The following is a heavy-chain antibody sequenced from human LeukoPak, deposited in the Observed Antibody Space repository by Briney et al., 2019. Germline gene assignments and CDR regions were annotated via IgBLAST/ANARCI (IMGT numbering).Heavy chain of an antibody. CDR1: GGFISSGGYY. CDR2: IYYSGST. Sequence: PSETLSLTCTVSGGFISSGGYYWSWIRQPPGEGLEWIGYIYYSGSTYYHPSLKSRVTISLDTSKNQFSLKLSSVTAADTAVYYCARVTTVTTSFHFDYWGQGTLVTVSS. D-gene: IGHD4-17*01. CDR3: ARVTTVTTSFHFDY. J-gene: IGHJ4*02. V-gene: IGHV4-30-4*01.